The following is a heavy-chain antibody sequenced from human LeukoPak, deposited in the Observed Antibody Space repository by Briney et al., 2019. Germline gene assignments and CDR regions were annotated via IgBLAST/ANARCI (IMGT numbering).Heavy chain of an antibody. D-gene: IGHD3-16*02. CDR2: IGTADDT. Sequence: GGSLRLSCTASEFIFSSYDMHWVRQATGKGLEWVSAIGTADDTYYPGSVKGRFTISRQKAKNSLYLQMNSLRAGDTAVYYCAAGFGGVFVYWGQGTLVTVSS. J-gene: IGHJ4*02. CDR1: EFIFSSYD. V-gene: IGHV3-13*04. CDR3: AAGFGGVFVY.